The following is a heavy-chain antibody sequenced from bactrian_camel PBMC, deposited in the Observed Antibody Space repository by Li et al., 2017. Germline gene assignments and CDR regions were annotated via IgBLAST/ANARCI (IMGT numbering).Heavy chain of an antibody. D-gene: IGHD4*01. CDR2: ISPSGDIT. CDR1: EHTYRGYC. J-gene: IGHJ6*01. CDR3: AADHTDYDVDYGY. Sequence: QVQLVESGGGSVQAGGSLRLSCAASEHTYRGYCLGWIRQAPGKGLEWVSAISPSGDITNYADSVKGLFTISRDNAKNTVYLQMNSLKPEDTAVYYCAADHTDYDVDYGYWGQGTQVTV. V-gene: IGHV3S1*01.